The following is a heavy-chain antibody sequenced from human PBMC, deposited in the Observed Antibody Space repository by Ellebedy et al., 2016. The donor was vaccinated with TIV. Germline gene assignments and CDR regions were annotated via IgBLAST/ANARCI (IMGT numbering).Heavy chain of an antibody. CDR1: GYTFTGYY. Sequence: ASVKVSXXASGYTFTGYYMHWVRQAPGQGLEWMGWINPNSGGTNYAQKFQGRVTMTRDTSISTAYMELSRLRSDDTAVYYCARFRPYYYDSSGYYYVGPYDAFDIWGQGTMVTVSS. CDR2: INPNSGGT. J-gene: IGHJ3*02. V-gene: IGHV1-2*02. D-gene: IGHD3-22*01. CDR3: ARFRPYYYDSSGYYYVGPYDAFDI.